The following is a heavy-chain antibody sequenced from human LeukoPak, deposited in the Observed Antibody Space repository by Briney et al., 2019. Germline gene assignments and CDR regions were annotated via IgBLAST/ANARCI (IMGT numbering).Heavy chain of an antibody. V-gene: IGHV3-23*01. Sequence: PGGTLRLSCAASGFTFSRYGMSWVRQAPGKGLEWVSAISGSGGSTYYADSVKGRFTISRDNSKNTLYLQMNSLRAEDTAVYYCARDLSTGYCDYWGQGTLVTVSS. CDR2: ISGSGGST. CDR1: GFTFSRYG. J-gene: IGHJ4*02. CDR3: ARDLSTGYCDY.